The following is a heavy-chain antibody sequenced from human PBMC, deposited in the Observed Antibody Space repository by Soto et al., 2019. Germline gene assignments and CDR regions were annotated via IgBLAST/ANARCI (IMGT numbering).Heavy chain of an antibody. Sequence: GSLRLSCAASGFTFSSYAMSWVRQAPGKGLEWVSAISGSGGSTYYADSVKGRFTISRDNSKNTLYLQMNSLRAEDTAVYYCAKDPFGGVIVRNFDYWGQGTLVTVSS. CDR2: ISGSGGST. CDR3: AKDPFGGVIVRNFDY. V-gene: IGHV3-23*01. CDR1: GFTFSSYA. D-gene: IGHD3-16*02. J-gene: IGHJ4*02.